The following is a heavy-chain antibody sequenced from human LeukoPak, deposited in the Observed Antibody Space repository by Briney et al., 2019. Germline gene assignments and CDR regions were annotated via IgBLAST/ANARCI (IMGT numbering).Heavy chain of an antibody. J-gene: IGHJ6*02. Sequence: SETLSLTCTVSGGYISNYYWSWIRQPPGKGLEWIGYIYYSGSTNYNPSLKSRVTISVDTSKNQFSLKLSSVTAADTAVYYCARHLLDSSGISPPDGMDVWAKGPRSPSP. CDR2: IYYSGST. D-gene: IGHD3-22*01. CDR1: GGYISNYY. V-gene: IGHV4-59*08. CDR3: ARHLLDSSGISPPDGMDV.